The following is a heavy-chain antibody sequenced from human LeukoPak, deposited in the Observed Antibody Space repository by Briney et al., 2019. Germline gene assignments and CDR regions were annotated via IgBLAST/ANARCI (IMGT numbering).Heavy chain of an antibody. Sequence: GGSLRLSCAASGFTFSSYGMHWVRQAPGKGLEWVAVISYDGSNKYFADSVKGRFTISRDNPKSTLYLQMNSLRAEDTAVYYCARGAVAGPYYDYWGQGTLVTVSS. J-gene: IGHJ4*02. D-gene: IGHD6-19*01. CDR3: ARGAVAGPYYDY. V-gene: IGHV3-30*03. CDR1: GFTFSSYG. CDR2: ISYDGSNK.